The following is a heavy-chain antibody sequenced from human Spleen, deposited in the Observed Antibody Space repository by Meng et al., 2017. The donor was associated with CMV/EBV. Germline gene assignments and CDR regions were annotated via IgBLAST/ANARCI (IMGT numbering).Heavy chain of an antibody. V-gene: IGHV3-21*01. CDR2: ISSSSSYI. Sequence: SGFTFRSYSMNWVRQAPGKGLEWVSSISSSSSYIYYVDSVKGRFTISRDNAKNSLYLQMNSLRAEDTAVYYCARDLVTGYYNPVGYWGQGTLVTVSS. D-gene: IGHD3-9*01. CDR1: GFTFRSYS. J-gene: IGHJ4*02. CDR3: ARDLVTGYYNPVGY.